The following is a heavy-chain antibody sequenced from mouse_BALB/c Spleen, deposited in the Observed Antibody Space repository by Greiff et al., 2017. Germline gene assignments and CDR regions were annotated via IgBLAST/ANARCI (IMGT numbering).Heavy chain of an antibody. CDR2: IHYSGST. Sequence: EVKLEESGPDLVQPSQSLSLTCTVTGYSFTSGYSWHWLRPFPGNILEWMGYIHYSGSTNYNPSLKSRISITRDTSKNQFFLQLNSVTTEDTATYYCAPYEGDSAWFAYWGQGTLVTVSA. CDR1: GYSFTSGYS. V-gene: IGHV3-1*02. D-gene: IGHD2-3*01. CDR3: APYEGDSAWFAY. J-gene: IGHJ3*01.